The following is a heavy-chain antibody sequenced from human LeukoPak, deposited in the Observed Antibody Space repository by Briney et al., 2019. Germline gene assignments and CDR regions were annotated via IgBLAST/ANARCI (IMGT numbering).Heavy chain of an antibody. CDR2: IKQDGSEK. CDR1: GFTFSSYA. Sequence: GGSLRLSCTVSGFTFSSYAMSWVRQAPGKGLEWVANIKQDGSEKYYVDSVKGRFTISRDNAKNSLYLQMNSLRAEDTAVYYCARVEGYYDSSVGYWGQGTLVTVSS. V-gene: IGHV3-7*01. J-gene: IGHJ4*02. CDR3: ARVEGYYDSSVGY. D-gene: IGHD3-22*01.